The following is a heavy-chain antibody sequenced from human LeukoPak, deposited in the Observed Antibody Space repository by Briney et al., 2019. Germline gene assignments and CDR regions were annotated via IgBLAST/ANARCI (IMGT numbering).Heavy chain of an antibody. V-gene: IGHV4-34*01. CDR3: ARYVVLRYFDWLLPASGIFDY. CDR1: GRSFSGCY. Sequence: SETLSLTCAVYGRSFSGCYWSWIRQPPGKGLEWIGEINHSGSTNYNPSLKSRVTISVDTSKNQFSLKLSSVTAADTAVYYCARYVVLRYFDWLLPASGIFDYWGQGTLVTVSS. CDR2: INHSGST. J-gene: IGHJ4*02. D-gene: IGHD3-9*01.